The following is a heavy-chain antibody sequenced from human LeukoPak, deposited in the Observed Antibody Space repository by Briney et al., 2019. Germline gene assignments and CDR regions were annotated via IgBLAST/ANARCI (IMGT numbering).Heavy chain of an antibody. J-gene: IGHJ4*02. V-gene: IGHV3-30*02. D-gene: IGHD1-1*01. CDR2: IRCYGSNK. Sequence: GGSLRLSCAASGFTFSSYDVHCVRHSRGKGLEGVAFIRCYGSNKYYADCVKRRFTLSRDNSKNTLYVQMNRVRAEDTAVYYCAKDQGQLEGRRVVDYWGQGTLVTVSS. CDR3: AKDQGQLEGRRVVDY. CDR1: GFTFSSYD.